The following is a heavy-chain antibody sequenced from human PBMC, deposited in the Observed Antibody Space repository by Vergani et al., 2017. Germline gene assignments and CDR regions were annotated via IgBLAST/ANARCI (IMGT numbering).Heavy chain of an antibody. J-gene: IGHJ6*02. CDR2: ISAYNGNT. V-gene: IGHV1-18*04. CDR1: GYTFTGYY. CDR3: ARVYLGASDTERKQHYYYYYGMDV. Sequence: QVQLVQSGAEVKKPGASVKVSCKASGYTFTGYYMHWVRQAPGQGLEWMGWISAYNGNTNYAQKLQGRVTMTTDTSTSTAYMELRSLRSDDTAVYYCARVYLGASDTERKQHYYYYYGMDVWGQGTTVTVSS. D-gene: IGHD1/OR15-1a*01.